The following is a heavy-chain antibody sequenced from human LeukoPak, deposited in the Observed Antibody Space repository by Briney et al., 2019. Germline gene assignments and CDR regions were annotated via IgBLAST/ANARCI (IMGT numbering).Heavy chain of an antibody. D-gene: IGHD6-19*01. CDR3: ARHTSGLDY. V-gene: IGHV4-39*01. J-gene: IGHJ4*02. CDR2: IYYSGST. Sequence: SSETLSLTCTVSGGSTSSSDYYWGWIRQPPGKGLEWIGTIYYSGSTYYNPSLKSRVTIFVDTSKNQFSLKLRSVTAADTAVYYCARHTSGLDYWGQGTLVTVSS. CDR1: GGSTSSSDYY.